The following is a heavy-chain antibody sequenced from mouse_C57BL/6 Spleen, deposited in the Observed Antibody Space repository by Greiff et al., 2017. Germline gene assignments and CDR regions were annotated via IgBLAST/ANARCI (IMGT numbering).Heavy chain of an antibody. J-gene: IGHJ2*01. CDR1: GYTFTDYY. CDR2: INPNNGGT. V-gene: IGHV1-26*01. D-gene: IGHD2-3*01. Sequence: VQLQQSGPELVKPGASVKISCKASGYTFTDYYMNWVKQSHGKSLEWIGDINPNNGGTSYNQKFKGKATLTVAKSASTAYMELRSLTSADSAVYYCARDYDVFDYWGQGTTLTVSS. CDR3: ARDYDVFDY.